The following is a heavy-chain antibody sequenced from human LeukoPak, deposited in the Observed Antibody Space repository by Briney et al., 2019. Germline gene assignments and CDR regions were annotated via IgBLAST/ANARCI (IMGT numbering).Heavy chain of an antibody. CDR3: ARDLQATPRGYYFDY. D-gene: IGHD4-23*01. CDR1: GYTFTGYY. CDR2: INPNSGGT. V-gene: IGHV1-2*02. Sequence: ASVKVSCKASGYTFTGYYMHWVRQAPGQGLEWMGWINPNSGGTNYAQKFQGRVTMTRDTSISTAYMELSRLRSDDTAVYYCARDLQATPRGYYFDYWGQGTLVTVSS. J-gene: IGHJ4*02.